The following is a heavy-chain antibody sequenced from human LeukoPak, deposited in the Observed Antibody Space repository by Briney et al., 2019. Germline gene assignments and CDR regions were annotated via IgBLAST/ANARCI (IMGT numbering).Heavy chain of an antibody. CDR3: ARSSIAEPARYYFDY. V-gene: IGHV3-11*01. CDR1: GFTFSDYD. CDR2: ISSSGNTV. J-gene: IGHJ4*02. Sequence: GGSLRLSCVVSGFTFSDYDMTWIRQAPGKGLEWVSHISSSGNTVYYADSVKGRFTVSRDNAKNSLFLQVDSLRAEDTAVYYCARSSIAEPARYYFDYWGQGTLVTVSS. D-gene: IGHD6-6*01.